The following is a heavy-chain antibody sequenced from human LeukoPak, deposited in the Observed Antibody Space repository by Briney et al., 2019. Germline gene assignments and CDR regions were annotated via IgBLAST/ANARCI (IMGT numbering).Heavy chain of an antibody. Sequence: SVTVSFKASGGTFISYAISWVRQAPGQGLEWMGGIIPIFGTANYAQKFQGRVTITTDESTSTAYMELSSLRSEDTAVYYFARGAGGGVAAAGTGNWFDPWGQGTLVTVSS. V-gene: IGHV1-69*05. J-gene: IGHJ5*02. CDR3: ARGAGGGVAAAGTGNWFDP. CDR1: GGTFISYA. D-gene: IGHD6-13*01. CDR2: IIPIFGTA.